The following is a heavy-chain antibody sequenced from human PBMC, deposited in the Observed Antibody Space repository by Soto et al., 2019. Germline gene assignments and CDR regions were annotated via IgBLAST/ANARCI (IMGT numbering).Heavy chain of an antibody. CDR1: GYTFTSYD. V-gene: IGHV1-8*01. CDR2: MNPNSGNT. J-gene: IGHJ6*02. CDR3: AKPGHPGYSYGPDDYYYYGMDV. D-gene: IGHD5-18*01. Sequence: ASVKVSCKASGYTFTSYDINWVRQATGQGLEWMGWMNPNSGNTGYAQKFQGRVTMTRNTSITTAYMELSSLRAEDTAVYYCAKPGHPGYSYGPDDYYYYGMDVWGQGTTVTVSS.